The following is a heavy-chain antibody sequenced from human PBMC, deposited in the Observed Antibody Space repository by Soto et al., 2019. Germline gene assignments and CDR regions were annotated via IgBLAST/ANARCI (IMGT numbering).Heavy chain of an antibody. CDR3: ARVIDGYNSYYFDY. CDR1: GYTFTSYA. V-gene: IGHV1-3*01. D-gene: IGHD1-1*01. J-gene: IGHJ4*02. Sequence: ASVKVSCKASGYTFTSYAMHWVRQAPGQRLEWMGWINAGNGNTKYSQKFQGRVTITRDTSASTAYMELSSLRSEDTAVYHCARVIDGYNSYYFDYWGQGTLVTVSS. CDR2: INAGNGNT.